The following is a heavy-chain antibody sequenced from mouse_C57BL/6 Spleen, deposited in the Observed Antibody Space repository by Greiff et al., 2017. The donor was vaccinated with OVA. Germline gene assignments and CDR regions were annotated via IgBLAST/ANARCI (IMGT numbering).Heavy chain of an antibody. J-gene: IGHJ2*01. CDR2: IDPEAGGT. D-gene: IGHD2-5*01. CDR1: GYTFTDYE. CDR3: TRSDYSNYYDY. V-gene: IGHV1-15*01. Sequence: QVQLQQSGAELVRPGASVMLSCKASGYTFTDYEMHWVKQTPVHGLEWIGAIDPEAGGTAYNQKFKGKAILTADKSSSTAYMELRSLTSEDSAVYYCTRSDYSNYYDYWGQGTTLTVSS.